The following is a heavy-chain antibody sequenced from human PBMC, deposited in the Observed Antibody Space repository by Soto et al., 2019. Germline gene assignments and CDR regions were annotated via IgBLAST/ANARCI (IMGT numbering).Heavy chain of an antibody. D-gene: IGHD4-17*01. V-gene: IGHV4-39*01. CDR1: GGSISSSSYY. Sequence: QLQLQESGPGLVKHSETLSLICTVSGGSISSSSYYLGWIRQPPGKGLEWIGSIYYSGSTYYNPSLKSRVTISVDTSKNQFTLKLSSVTAADTAVYYCARRALRAPFDYWGQGTLVTVSS. CDR2: IYYSGST. J-gene: IGHJ4*02. CDR3: ARRALRAPFDY.